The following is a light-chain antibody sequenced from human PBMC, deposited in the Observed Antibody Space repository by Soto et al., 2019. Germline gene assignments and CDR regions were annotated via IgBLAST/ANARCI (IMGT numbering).Light chain of an antibody. V-gene: IGLV2-14*01. CDR2: EVT. CDR3: CSYTVSGKVV. CDR1: GNDVGGYNY. J-gene: IGLJ3*02. Sequence: QSAPTQPASVSGSPGQSITISCTGTGNDVGGYNYVSWYQQHPGKAPKLMIYEVTNRPSRVSSRFSGSKSGNTASLTISGLQAEDEADYYCCSYTVSGKVVFGGGTKVTVL.